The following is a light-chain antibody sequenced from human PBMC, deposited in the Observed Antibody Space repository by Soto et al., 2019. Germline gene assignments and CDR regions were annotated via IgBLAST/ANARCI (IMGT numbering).Light chain of an antibody. CDR2: DAS. Sequence: IQMTQSRSALSASVGDRVTITGRARQPISTWLAWYQEKPGKAPKLLIYDASSLEGGVPSRSSGSGSGTEFTLTISSLQPDDFATYNSHQYNYYRPTFGRGTKA. J-gene: IGKJ1*01. CDR3: HQYNYYRPT. CDR1: QPISTW. V-gene: IGKV1-5*01.